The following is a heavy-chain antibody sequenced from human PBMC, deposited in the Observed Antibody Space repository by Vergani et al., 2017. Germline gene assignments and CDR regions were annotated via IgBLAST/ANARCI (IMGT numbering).Heavy chain of an antibody. CDR1: GGSISSGGYY. D-gene: IGHD6-6*01. CDR2: IYYSGST. J-gene: IGHJ6*02. CDR3: ARDPEPGSIALGMTNYYYYYGMDV. Sequence: QVQLQESGPGLVKPSQTLSLTCTVSGGSISSGGYYWSWIRQHPGKGLEWIGYIYYSGSTYYNPSLKSRVTISVDTSKNQSPLKLSSVTAADAAVYYCARDPEPGSIALGMTNYYYYYGMDVWGQGTTVTVSS. V-gene: IGHV4-31*03.